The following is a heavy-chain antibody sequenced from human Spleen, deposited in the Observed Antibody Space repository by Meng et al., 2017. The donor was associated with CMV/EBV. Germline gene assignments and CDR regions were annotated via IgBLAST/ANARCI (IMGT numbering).Heavy chain of an antibody. CDR2: ITASGGST. CDR1: EFTFSNFA. D-gene: IGHD5-18*01. J-gene: IGHJ4*02. V-gene: IGHV3-23*01. Sequence: GGSLRLSCAASEFTFSNFAMSWVRQAPERGLAWVSAITASGGSTYYADSVKGRFTISRDNSKNTLYLQMNSLRAEDTAVYYCARVDTAMAKMFDYWGQGTLVTVSS. CDR3: ARVDTAMAKMFDY.